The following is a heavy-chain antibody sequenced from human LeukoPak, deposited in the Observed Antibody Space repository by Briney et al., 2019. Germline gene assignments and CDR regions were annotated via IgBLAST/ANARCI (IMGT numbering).Heavy chain of an antibody. CDR1: GFTFSSYA. D-gene: IGHD1-26*01. CDR3: ARLGPREGWELLDY. J-gene: IGHJ4*02. V-gene: IGHV3-64*01. Sequence: GGSLRLSCAASGFTFSSYAMHWVRHAPGKGLEYVSAISSNGGTTYYANSVKGRFTISRDNSKNTLYLQMGSLRTEDMAVYYCARLGPREGWELLDYWGQGTLVTVSS. CDR2: ISSNGGTT.